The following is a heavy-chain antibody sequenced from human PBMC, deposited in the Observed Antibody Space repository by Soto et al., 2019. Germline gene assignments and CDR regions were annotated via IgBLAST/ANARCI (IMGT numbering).Heavy chain of an antibody. CDR1: GGTFSSYT. D-gene: IGHD1-26*01. CDR2: IIPILGIA. V-gene: IGHV1-69*02. CDR3: ASRTATYYYYMDV. Sequence: GASVKVSCKASGGTFSSYTISWVRQAPGQGLEWMGRIIPILGIANYAQKFQGRVTITADKSTSTAYMELSSLRSEDTAVYYCASRTATYYYYMDVWGKGTTVTVSS. J-gene: IGHJ6*03.